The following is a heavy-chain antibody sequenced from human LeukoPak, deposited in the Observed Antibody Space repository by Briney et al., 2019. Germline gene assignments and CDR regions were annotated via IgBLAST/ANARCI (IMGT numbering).Heavy chain of an antibody. CDR1: GFTFSSYA. J-gene: IGHJ3*02. Sequence: GGSLRLSCAASGFTFSSYAMHWVRQAPGKGLEWVAVISYDGSNKYYADSVKGRFTISRDNSKNTLYLQMNSLRAEDTAVYYCARSGYSSSWYGAFDIWGQGTMVTVSS. D-gene: IGHD6-13*01. CDR2: ISYDGSNK. V-gene: IGHV3-30-3*01. CDR3: ARSGYSSSWYGAFDI.